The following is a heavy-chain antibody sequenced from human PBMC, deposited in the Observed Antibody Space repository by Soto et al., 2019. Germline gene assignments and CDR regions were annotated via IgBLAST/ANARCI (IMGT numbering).Heavy chain of an antibody. CDR3: ARTYRAVMGPGLDYYYGMDV. CDR1: GFSLSTSGMC. D-gene: IGHD3-10*01. J-gene: IGHJ6*02. Sequence: SGPTLVNPTQTLTLTCTFSGFSLSTSGMCVSWIRQPPGKALEWLALIDWDDDKYYSTSLKTRLTISKDTSKNQVVLTMTNMDPVDTATYYCARTYRAVMGPGLDYYYGMDVWGQGTTVTVSS. V-gene: IGHV2-70*01. CDR2: IDWDDDK.